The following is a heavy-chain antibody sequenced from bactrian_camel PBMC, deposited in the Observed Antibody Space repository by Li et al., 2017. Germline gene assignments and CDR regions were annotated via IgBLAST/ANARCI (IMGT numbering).Heavy chain of an antibody. Sequence: QLVESGGGSVQTGGSLRLSCVVSGHSRGSNCVGWYRLPPGKEREGVAVVDSDGNTRYADSVQGRFTISKDNAKNTLYLQMNSLKPEDTAMYYCTRFSLYYCYLSSQRVDLWGQGTQVTVS. CDR2: VDSDGNT. CDR1: GHSRGSNC. V-gene: IGHV3S53*01. J-gene: IGHJ4*01. D-gene: IGHD3*01. CDR3: TRFSLYYCYLSSQRVDL.